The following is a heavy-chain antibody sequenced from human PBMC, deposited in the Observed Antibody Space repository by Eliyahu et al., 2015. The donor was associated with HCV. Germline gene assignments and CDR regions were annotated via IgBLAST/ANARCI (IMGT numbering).Heavy chain of an antibody. D-gene: IGHD3-10*01. CDR2: IYHNGKT. CDR3: AILRAYAGSGTANWFDP. Sequence: QLQLQESGPGLVKPSQTLSLTCXVSGGSISSGGYYWSWIRQLPGKGLEWIGYIYHNGKTYYIPSLKSRVTMSLDTSNNHFSLKMSSVTAADTAIYYCAILRAYAGSGTANWFDPWGQGTLVTVSP. J-gene: IGHJ5*02. V-gene: IGHV4-31*03. CDR1: GGSISSGGYY.